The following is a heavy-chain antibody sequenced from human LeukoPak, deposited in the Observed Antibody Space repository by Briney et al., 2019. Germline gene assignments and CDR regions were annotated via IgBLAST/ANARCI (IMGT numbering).Heavy chain of an antibody. J-gene: IGHJ5*02. Sequence: SVKVSCKASGGTFSSYAINWVRQAPGQGLEWMGGIIPAFGAANYAQKFQGRVTITTDESTSTAYMELSSLRSEDTAVYYCARGYCGGDCYSEAKNWFDPWGQGTLVTVSS. V-gene: IGHV1-69*05. CDR1: GGTFSSYA. D-gene: IGHD2-21*02. CDR2: IIPAFGAA. CDR3: ARGYCGGDCYSEAKNWFDP.